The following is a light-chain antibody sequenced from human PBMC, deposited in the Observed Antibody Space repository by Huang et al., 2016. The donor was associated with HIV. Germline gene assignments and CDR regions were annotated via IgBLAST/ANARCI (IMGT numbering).Light chain of an antibody. V-gene: IGKV1-9*01. CDR2: DAS. J-gene: IGKJ4*01. CDR3: QQLRSYPLT. CDR1: QGISTS. Sequence: IQLTQSPSSLSASIGDRVTITCRASQGISTSLAWYEQKPGKAPNLLIFDASSLRSGVPARFSGSRSGTVFTLSISSLQPEDFATYFCQQLRSYPLTFGGGTKVEIK.